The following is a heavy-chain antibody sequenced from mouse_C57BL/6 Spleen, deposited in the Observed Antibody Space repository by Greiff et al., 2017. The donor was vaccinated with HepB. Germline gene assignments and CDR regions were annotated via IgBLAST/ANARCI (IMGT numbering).Heavy chain of an antibody. V-gene: IGHV5-6*01. D-gene: IGHD4-1*01. CDR2: ISSGGSYT. Sequence: EVQLVESGGDLVEPGGSLKLSCAASGFTFSSYGMSWVRQTPDKRLEWVATISSGGSYTYYPDSVKGRFTISRDNAKNTLYLQMSSLKSEDTAMYYCARNWYFDYWGQGTTLTVSS. CDR3: ARNWYFDY. J-gene: IGHJ2*01. CDR1: GFTFSSYG.